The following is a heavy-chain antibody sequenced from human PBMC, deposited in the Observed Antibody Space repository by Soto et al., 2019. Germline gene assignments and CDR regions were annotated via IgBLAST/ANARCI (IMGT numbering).Heavy chain of an antibody. CDR1: RFTFSSYA. J-gene: IGHJ4*02. CDR2: ISGSGGST. D-gene: IGHD6-6*01. Sequence: EVQLLESGGGLVQPGGSLRLSCAASRFTFSSYAMSWVRQAPGKGLEWVSAISGSGGSTYYADSVKGRFTISRDNSKNTLYLQMNSLRAEDTAVYYCAKDEEQLVLFFDYWGQGTLVTVSS. V-gene: IGHV3-23*01. CDR3: AKDEEQLVLFFDY.